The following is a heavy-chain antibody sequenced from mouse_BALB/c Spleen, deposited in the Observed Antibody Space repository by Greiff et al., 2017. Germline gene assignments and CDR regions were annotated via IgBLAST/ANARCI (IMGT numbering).Heavy chain of an antibody. CDR1: GFSLTSYG. CDR2: IWAGGST. V-gene: IGHV2-9*02. J-gene: IGHJ2*01. Sequence: VKLQESGPGLVAPSQSLSITCTVSGFSLTSYGVHWVRQPPGKGLEWLGVIWAGGSTNYNSALMSRLSISKDNSKSQVFLKMNSLQTDDTAMYYCARGDGNLRLFDYWGQGTTLTVSS. CDR3: ARGDGNLRLFDY. D-gene: IGHD2-1*01.